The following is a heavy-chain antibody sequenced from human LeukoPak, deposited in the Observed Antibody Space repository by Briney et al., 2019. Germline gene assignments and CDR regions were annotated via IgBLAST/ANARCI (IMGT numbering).Heavy chain of an antibody. CDR2: IIPILGIA. V-gene: IGHV1-69*02. CDR3: AKPPGMVLTMEVFDN. J-gene: IGHJ4*02. CDR1: GGTFSSYT. D-gene: IGHD4/OR15-4a*01. Sequence: VASVKVSCKASGGTFSSYTISWVRQAPGQGLEWMGRIIPILGIANYAQKFQGRVTITADKSTSTAYMELSSLRSEDTAVYYCAKPPGMVLTMEVFDNGGKEPLATSSS.